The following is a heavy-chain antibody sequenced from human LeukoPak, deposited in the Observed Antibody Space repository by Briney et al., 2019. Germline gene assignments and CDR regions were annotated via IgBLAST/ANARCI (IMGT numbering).Heavy chain of an antibody. CDR1: GYTFTSYG. Sequence: ASVKVSCKASGYTFTSYGISWGRQAPGQGLEWMGWISAYNADTNYAQKLQGRVTMTTDTSTNTAYMELRSLRSDDTAMYYCARDPRAVADTGVATYNYWGQGTLVTVSS. CDR3: ARDPRAVADTGVATYNY. CDR2: ISAYNADT. J-gene: IGHJ4*02. V-gene: IGHV1-18*01. D-gene: IGHD6-19*01.